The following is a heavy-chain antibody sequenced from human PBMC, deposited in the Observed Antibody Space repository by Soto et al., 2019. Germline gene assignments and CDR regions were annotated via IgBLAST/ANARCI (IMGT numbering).Heavy chain of an antibody. CDR1: GYSLTSYW. CDR2: IYPGDSDT. J-gene: IGHJ4*02. CDR3: AGLGEFLGPDF. V-gene: IGHV5-51*01. D-gene: IGHD3-3*01. Sequence: GESLKISCKGSGYSLTSYWIGWVRQMPGKGLEWMGIIYPGDSDTRYSPSFQGQVTITSDTSISTAYMQLDTLTYDDTEVYYCAGLGEFLGPDFWGQGTQVTVSS.